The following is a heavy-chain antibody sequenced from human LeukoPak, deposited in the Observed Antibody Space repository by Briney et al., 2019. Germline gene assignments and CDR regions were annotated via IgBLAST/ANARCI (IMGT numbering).Heavy chain of an antibody. CDR1: GFTYTKHA. J-gene: IGHJ4*02. Sequence: PGGSLRLSCAASGFTYTKHAMHWVRQAPGKGLEWVAVISYDGSNKKYADSVKGRFTISRDNSKNTLYLQMNSLSAEDTAVYYCARTLIEYSVSSCYFDHWGQGTLVTVSS. CDR2: ISYDGSNK. CDR3: ARTLIEYSVSSCYFDH. V-gene: IGHV3-30*04. D-gene: IGHD6-6*01.